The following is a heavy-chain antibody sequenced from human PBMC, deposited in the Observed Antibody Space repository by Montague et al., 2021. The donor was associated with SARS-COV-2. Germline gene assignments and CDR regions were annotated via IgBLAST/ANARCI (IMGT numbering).Heavy chain of an antibody. CDR2: INYSGST. CDR3: VRHGGIHYGGSGGLDP. D-gene: IGHD3-10*01. J-gene: IGHJ5*02. V-gene: IGHV4-39*01. CDR1: GDSISSTNYY. Sequence: SETLSLTCTVSGDSISSTNYYWVWIRQPPGKGLEWIGSINYSGSTYYNPSLKSRLSISMDTSKNQFSLRLTSMTAADTAFYYCVRHGGIHYGGSGGLDPWGQGTLVTVSS.